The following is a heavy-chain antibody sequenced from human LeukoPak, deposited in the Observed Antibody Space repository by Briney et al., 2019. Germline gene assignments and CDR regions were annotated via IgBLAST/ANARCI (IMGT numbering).Heavy chain of an antibody. Sequence: ASVKVSCKTSGMSITDYFMHWVRQAPGKGLEWTGMINPSDGFTRQAQKFEGRVTITSDTSTSTVYMEMSSLTSEDTAVYYCARAVDQDFDYWGQGTLVTVSS. CDR2: INPSDGFT. CDR1: GMSITDYF. CDR3: ARAVDQDFDY. V-gene: IGHV1-46*01. D-gene: IGHD3/OR15-3a*01. J-gene: IGHJ4*02.